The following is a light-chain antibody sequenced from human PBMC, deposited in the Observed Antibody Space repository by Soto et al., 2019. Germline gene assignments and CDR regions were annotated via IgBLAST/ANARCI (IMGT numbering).Light chain of an antibody. CDR3: QQRSNWPAIT. Sequence: EIVLTQSPATRSLSPGERATLSCRASQSVSSYLAWYQQKSGQAPRLLIYDASNRATGIPARFSGSGSGTDFTLTISSLEPEDFAVYYCQQRSNWPAITFGQGTRLEIK. CDR2: DAS. CDR1: QSVSSY. J-gene: IGKJ5*01. V-gene: IGKV3-11*01.